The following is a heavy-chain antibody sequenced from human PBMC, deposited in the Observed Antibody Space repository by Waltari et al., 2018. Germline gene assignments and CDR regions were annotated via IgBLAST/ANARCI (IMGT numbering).Heavy chain of an antibody. CDR1: GFMFSADE. V-gene: IGHV3-48*03. Sequence: EVYLVESGGGWEQPGGSLRRSCSASGFMFSADEMNWVRQAAGKRLEWIAYISVSGNREYYADSVKGRFTISRDNARDLVFLQMYNLRAEDTALYYCARMMPKYTSGWALDYWGQGTLVTVAS. CDR2: ISVSGNRE. J-gene: IGHJ4*02. D-gene: IGHD6-19*01. CDR3: ARMMPKYTSGWALDY.